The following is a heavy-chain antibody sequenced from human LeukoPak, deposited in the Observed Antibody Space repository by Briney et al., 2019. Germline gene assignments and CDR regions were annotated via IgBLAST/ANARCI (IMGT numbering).Heavy chain of an antibody. D-gene: IGHD6-13*01. J-gene: IGHJ5*02. V-gene: IGHV3-9*01. CDR3: AKDYLSSGWYSGWFDP. CDR1: GFTFDDYA. Sequence: GRSLRLSCAASGFTFDDYAMHWVRQAPGKGLEWVSGISWNSGSIGYADSVKGRFTISRDNAKNSLYLQMNSLRAEDTALYYCAKDYLSSGWYSGWFDPWGQGTLVTVSS. CDR2: ISWNSGSI.